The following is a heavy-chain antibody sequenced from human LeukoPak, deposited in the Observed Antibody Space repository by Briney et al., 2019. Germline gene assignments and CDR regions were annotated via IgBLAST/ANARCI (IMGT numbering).Heavy chain of an antibody. CDR3: ARQPDDFSGWNNGQNFFDY. CDR1: GFTFSSYA. V-gene: IGHV3-23*01. D-gene: IGHD6-19*01. CDR2: ISGSGGST. Sequence: GVSLRLYCAASGFTFSSYAMRWVRQAPGKGREWVSAISGSGGSTYYADSVKGRFTISRDNSKNTLYLQMNSLGAEDTAVYSCARQPDDFSGWNNGQNFFDYWGQGTLVTVSS. J-gene: IGHJ4*02.